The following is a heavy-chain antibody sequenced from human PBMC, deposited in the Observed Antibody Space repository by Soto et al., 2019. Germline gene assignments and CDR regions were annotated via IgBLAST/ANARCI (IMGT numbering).Heavy chain of an antibody. CDR2: ISIGGTT. V-gene: IGHV3-23*05. D-gene: IGHD1-7*01. CDR1: GFTFDSYA. CDR3: AKNYFFDY. Sequence: GGSLRLSCAASGFTFDSYAMSWVRQAPGKGLEWVSSISIGGTTYYADSVKGRFTISRDNSRNTLYLQMNSLRAEDTAFYYCAKNYFFDYWGQGPLVTVSS. J-gene: IGHJ4*02.